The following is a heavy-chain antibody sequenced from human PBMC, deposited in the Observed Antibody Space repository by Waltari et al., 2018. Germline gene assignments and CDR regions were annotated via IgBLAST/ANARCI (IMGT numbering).Heavy chain of an antibody. Sequence: QVQLVEYGGGVVQPGGSLRLPWAASVFTLRNHASDRVRPAPGQGLEWVAVISYDGSNKYYADSVKGRFTISRDNSKNTLYLQMNSLRAEDTAVYYCAKTGYSSSWYKLHDYWGQGTLVTVSS. J-gene: IGHJ4*02. CDR3: AKTGYSSSWYKLHDY. V-gene: IGHV3-30*18. D-gene: IGHD6-13*01. CDR1: VFTLRNHA. CDR2: ISYDGSNK.